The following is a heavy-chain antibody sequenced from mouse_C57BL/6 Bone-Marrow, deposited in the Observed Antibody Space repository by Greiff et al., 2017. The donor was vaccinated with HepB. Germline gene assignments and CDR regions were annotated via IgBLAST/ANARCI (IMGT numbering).Heavy chain of an antibody. J-gene: IGHJ2*01. CDR1: GYTFPDYN. CDR3: ARGYPYYFDY. V-gene: IGHV1-18*01. Sequence: EVQLQQSGPELVKPGASVKIPCKASGYTFPDYNMNWVKHSQGKSLVWIGDINPNNVGTIYNQKFKGKATLTVDTSASTAYMVLSSLTSEDTAVYYCARGYPYYFDYWGQGTTLTVSS. CDR2: INPNNVGT. D-gene: IGHD2-2*01.